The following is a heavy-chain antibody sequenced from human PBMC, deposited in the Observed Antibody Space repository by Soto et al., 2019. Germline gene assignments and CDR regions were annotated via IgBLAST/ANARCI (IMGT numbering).Heavy chain of an antibody. CDR1: GGSVSSSNSY. CDR3: VTGVRGEGDYYYYGMDV. V-gene: IGHV4-61*05. CDR2: IRSSGST. Sequence: SETLSLTCTVSGGSVSSSNSYWTWIRQPPGKGLEWIGYIRSSGSTEYNPSLKSRVTISVDKSKNQFSLKLSSVTAADTAVYYCVTGVRGEGDYYYYGMDVWGQGTTVTVSS. D-gene: IGHD3-10*01. J-gene: IGHJ6*02.